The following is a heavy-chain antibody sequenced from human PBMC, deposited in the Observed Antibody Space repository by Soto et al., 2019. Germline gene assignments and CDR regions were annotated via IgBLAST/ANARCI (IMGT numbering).Heavy chain of an antibody. J-gene: IGHJ6*02. Sequence: QAGGSLRLSCAASGFTFDDFAMCWVRQVPGKGLEWISLVNWDGDTTFYADSVKGRFIISRDNSKNSVYLQMNSLRSDDSAIYYCAKGATVTTHYQYYGMDVWGRGTTVTV. CDR2: VNWDGDTT. CDR3: AKGATVTTHYQYYGMDV. D-gene: IGHD4-17*01. CDR1: GFTFDDFA. V-gene: IGHV3-43D*04.